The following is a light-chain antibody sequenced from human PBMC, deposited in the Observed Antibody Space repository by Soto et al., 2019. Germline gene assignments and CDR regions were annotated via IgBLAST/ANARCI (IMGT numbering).Light chain of an antibody. CDR1: SGHSSHA. Sequence: QTVVTQSPSASASLGASVKLTCTLSSGHSSHAIAWHQQQPEKGPRYLMRLNSDGSHSKGDGIPDRFSGSSSGAERYLTISSLQSEDEADYYCQTWGTGIVLFGGGTKLTVL. CDR2: LNSDGSH. CDR3: QTWGTGIVL. V-gene: IGLV4-69*01. J-gene: IGLJ2*01.